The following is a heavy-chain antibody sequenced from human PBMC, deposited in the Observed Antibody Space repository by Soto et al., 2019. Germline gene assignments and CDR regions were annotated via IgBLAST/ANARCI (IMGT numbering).Heavy chain of an antibody. CDR3: ARAGDYDSWSGYTSQYYHYAMDV. CDR1: GDSVSNNNAA. V-gene: IGHV6-1*01. CDR2: TYYRSKWYN. D-gene: IGHD3-3*01. J-gene: IGHJ6*02. Sequence: SQTLSLTCAISGDSVSNNNAAWNWIRHSPSRGLEWLGRTYYRSKWYNDYAVSVKSRITINPDTSKNQFSLQLYSVTPEDTAVYYCARAGDYDSWSGYTSQYYHYAMDVWGQGTTVTVSS.